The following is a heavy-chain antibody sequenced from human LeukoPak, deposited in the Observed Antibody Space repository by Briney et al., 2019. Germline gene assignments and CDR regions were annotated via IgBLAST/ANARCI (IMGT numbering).Heavy chain of an antibody. CDR3: VRDRAYFDSSGFYNLDY. D-gene: IGHD3-22*01. V-gene: IGHV3-7*01. CDR2: IKQDGSEK. Sequence: GGSLRLSCASSGFTFIDYWMSWVRQAPGKGLEGVANIKQDGSEKYYVDSVKGRFTISRDNAKNSLYLQMNSLRAEDTAVYYCVRDRAYFDSSGFYNLDYWGQGTLVTVSS. J-gene: IGHJ4*02. CDR1: GFTFIDYW.